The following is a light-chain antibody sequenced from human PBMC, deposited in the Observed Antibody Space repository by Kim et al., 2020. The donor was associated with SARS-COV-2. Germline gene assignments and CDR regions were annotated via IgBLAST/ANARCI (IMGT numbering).Light chain of an antibody. CDR2: DVS. Sequence: QPASVSGSPGQSITISCTGTSSDVGGYNYVSWYQQHPGKAPKLMIYDVSKRPSGVSNRFSGSKSGNTASLTISGLQAEDEADYYCSSYTSSSTYVFGTVTKVTVL. CDR1: SSDVGGYNY. J-gene: IGLJ1*01. V-gene: IGLV2-14*01. CDR3: SSYTSSSTYV.